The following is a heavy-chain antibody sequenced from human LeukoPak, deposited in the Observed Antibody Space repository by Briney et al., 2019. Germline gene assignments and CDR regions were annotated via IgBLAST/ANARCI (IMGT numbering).Heavy chain of an antibody. CDR3: ARLGGDYGRAFDI. Sequence: SETLSLTCTVSGGSISSSSYYWGWIRQPPGKGLEWIGSIYYSGNTYYNPSLKSRVIISVDTSKNQFSLKLSSVTAADTAVYYCARLGGDYGRAFDIWGQGTMVTVSS. CDR2: IYYSGNT. V-gene: IGHV4-39*01. D-gene: IGHD4-17*01. J-gene: IGHJ3*02. CDR1: GGSISSSSYY.